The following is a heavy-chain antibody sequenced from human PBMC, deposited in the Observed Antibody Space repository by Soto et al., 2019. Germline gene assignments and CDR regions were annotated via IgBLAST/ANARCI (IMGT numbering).Heavy chain of an antibody. CDR1: GFTFSNHW. J-gene: IGHJ6*02. CDR2: IKEDGSEK. CDR3: ARGHYDMDV. V-gene: IGHV3-7*03. Sequence: GGSLRLSCVASGFTFSNHWISWVRQAPGKGLEWVANIKEDGSEKYYMDSVKGRCTISRDNAENSVYLQMNSLRAEDTAVYYCARGHYDMDVWGQGTTVTAP.